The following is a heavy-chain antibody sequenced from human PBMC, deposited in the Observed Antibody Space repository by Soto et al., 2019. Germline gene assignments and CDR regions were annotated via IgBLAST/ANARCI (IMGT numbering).Heavy chain of an antibody. D-gene: IGHD6-13*01. CDR1: GFTFSSYA. CDR3: AKDLYSSSWYGDAFDI. J-gene: IGHJ3*02. V-gene: IGHV3-23*01. Sequence: GESLKISCAASGFTFSSYAMSWVRQAPGKGLEWVSAISGSGGSTYYADSVKGRFTISRDNSKNTLYLQMNSLRAEDTAVYYCAKDLYSSSWYGDAFDIWGQGTMVTVSS. CDR2: ISGSGGST.